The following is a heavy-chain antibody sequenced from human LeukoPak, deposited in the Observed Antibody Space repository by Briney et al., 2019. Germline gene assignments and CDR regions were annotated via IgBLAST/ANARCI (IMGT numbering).Heavy chain of an antibody. Sequence: GGSLRLSCAVSGFTLSNYDIYWIRQAPGKGLEWATFIRYDGSNQYYADSVKGRFTISRDNSKNTVFLQMNSLRIEDTAVYYCARESGKGAFDIWGRGTMVIVSS. CDR2: IRYDGSNQ. D-gene: IGHD3-10*01. CDR1: GFTLSNYD. V-gene: IGHV3-30*02. J-gene: IGHJ3*02. CDR3: ARESGKGAFDI.